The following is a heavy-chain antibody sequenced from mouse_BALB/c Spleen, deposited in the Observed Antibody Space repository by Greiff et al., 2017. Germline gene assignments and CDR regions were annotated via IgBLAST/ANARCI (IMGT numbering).Heavy chain of an antibody. J-gene: IGHJ4*01. V-gene: IGHV2-9*02. Sequence: QVQLKESGPGLVAPSQSLSITCTVSGFSLTSYGVHWVRQPPGKGLEWLGVIWAGGSTNYNSALMSRLSISKDNSKSQVFLKMNSLQTDDTAMYYCARGGYYRYDYAMDYWGQGTSVTVSS. CDR3: ARGGYYRYDYAMDY. CDR2: IWAGGST. CDR1: GFSLTSYG. D-gene: IGHD2-14*01.